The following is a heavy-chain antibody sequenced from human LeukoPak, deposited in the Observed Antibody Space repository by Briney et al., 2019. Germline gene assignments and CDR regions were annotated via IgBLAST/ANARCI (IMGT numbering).Heavy chain of an antibody. V-gene: IGHV4-4*07. CDR3: ARERSGWSKGVNWFDP. CDR1: GGSISSYY. J-gene: IGHJ5*02. CDR2: IYTSGST. D-gene: IGHD6-19*01. Sequence: SETLYLTCTVSGGSISSYYWSWIRQPAGKGLEWIGRIYTSGSTNYNPSLKSRVTMSVDTSKNQFSLKLSSVTAADTAVYYCARERSGWSKGVNWFDPWGQGTLVTVSS.